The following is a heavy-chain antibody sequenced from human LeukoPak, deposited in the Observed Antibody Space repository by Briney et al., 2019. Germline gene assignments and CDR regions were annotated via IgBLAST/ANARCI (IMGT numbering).Heavy chain of an antibody. Sequence: GESLKISCKGSGFSFTSYWIGRVRQMPGKGLEWMGIIYPGDSDTRYSPSFQGQVTISADKSISTAYLQWSSLKASDTAMYYCSRVPWGTRDYFVYGGQGTLVTVSS. D-gene: IGHD3-16*01. V-gene: IGHV5-51*01. J-gene: IGHJ4*02. CDR1: GFSFTSYW. CDR3: SRVPWGTRDYFVY. CDR2: IYPGDSDT.